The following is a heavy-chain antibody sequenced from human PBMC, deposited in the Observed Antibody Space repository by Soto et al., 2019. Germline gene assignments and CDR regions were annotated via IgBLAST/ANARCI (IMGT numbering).Heavy chain of an antibody. D-gene: IGHD5-18*01. CDR2: IWNDGSNK. J-gene: IGHJ4*02. CDR3: ARDLGGSYGPFDY. V-gene: IGHV3-33*01. CDR1: GFTLNTQG. Sequence: GGSLRLSCAASGFTLNTQGMDWVRQAPGKGLEWVAVIWNDGSNKYYADSVKGRFTISRDNSKNTLYLQMNSLRADDTAVYYCARDLGGSYGPFDYWGQGTLVTVSS.